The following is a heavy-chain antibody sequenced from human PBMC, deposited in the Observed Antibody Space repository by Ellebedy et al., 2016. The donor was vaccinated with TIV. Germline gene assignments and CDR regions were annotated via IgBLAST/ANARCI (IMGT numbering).Heavy chain of an antibody. D-gene: IGHD5-18*01. CDR3: ARHFRYTYGHLND. V-gene: IGHV3-7*03. J-gene: IGHJ4*02. Sequence: PGGSLRLSCAASGFMFWRRWMSWVRQTPGNGLEGVTNIADDGREENYVDSVRGRVTISRDKAKNLLSLHMNTLRAEDTAVYYGARHFRYTYGHLNDWGPGILVTVAS. CDR2: IADDGREE. CDR1: GFMFWRRW.